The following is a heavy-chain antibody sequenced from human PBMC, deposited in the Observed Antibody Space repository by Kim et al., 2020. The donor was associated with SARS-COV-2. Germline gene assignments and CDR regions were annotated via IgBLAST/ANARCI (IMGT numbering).Heavy chain of an antibody. CDR3: ARDGRLRNYYGSGSYYDY. J-gene: IGHJ4*02. Sequence: KSRVTISVDTSKNQFSLKLSSVTAADTAVYYCARDGRLRNYYGSGSYYDYWGQGTLVTVSS. D-gene: IGHD3-10*01. V-gene: IGHV4-31*02.